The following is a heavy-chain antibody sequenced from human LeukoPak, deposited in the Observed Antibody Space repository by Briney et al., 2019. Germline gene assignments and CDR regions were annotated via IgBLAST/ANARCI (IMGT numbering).Heavy chain of an antibody. CDR3: ARPDDLYYDSSGYYFLGAFDI. J-gene: IGHJ3*02. V-gene: IGHV5-51*01. CDR2: TYLGDSDT. D-gene: IGHD3-22*01. CDR1: GYNFTNYW. Sequence: GESLKISCKGSGYNFTNYWIGWVRQMPGKGLEWMGITYLGDSDTRYSPSFQGQVTISADKSFSTAYLQWSSLKASDTAMYYCARPDDLYYDSSGYYFLGAFDIWGQGTMVTASS.